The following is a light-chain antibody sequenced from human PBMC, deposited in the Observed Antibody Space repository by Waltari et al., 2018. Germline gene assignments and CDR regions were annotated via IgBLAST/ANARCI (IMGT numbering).Light chain of an antibody. J-gene: IGLJ1*01. Sequence: QSALTQPASVSGSPGQSITISCTGTSNDVGGYNYVSWYQQHPGKAPKLRIYDVSDRPSGVCKRFSGSKSGNTASLTIAGLQAEDEAEYYCTSYATGSSYIFGGGTKVTVL. V-gene: IGLV2-14*03. CDR1: SNDVGGYNY. CDR2: DVS. CDR3: TSYATGSSYI.